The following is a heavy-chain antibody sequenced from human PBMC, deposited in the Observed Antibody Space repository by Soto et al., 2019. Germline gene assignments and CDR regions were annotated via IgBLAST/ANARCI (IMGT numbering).Heavy chain of an antibody. V-gene: IGHV3-21*01. CDR3: ARDNKEYYYGMDV. CDR1: GFTFSSYS. CDR2: ISSSSSYI. J-gene: IGHJ6*02. Sequence: GGSLRLSCAASGFTFSSYSMNWVRQAPGKGLEWVSFISSSSSYIYYADSVKGRFTISRDNAKNSLYLQINSLRAEDTAVYYCARDNKEYYYGMDVWGQGTTVTVSS.